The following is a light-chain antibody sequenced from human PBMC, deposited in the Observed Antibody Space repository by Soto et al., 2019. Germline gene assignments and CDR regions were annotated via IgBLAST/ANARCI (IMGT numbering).Light chain of an antibody. CDR3: QQSYSTPLT. Sequence: DIQMTQSPSSLSASVGDRVTITCRASQSIRRYLNWYQQKPGKAPKLLIFAASSLQSGVPSRFSGSGSGTDFSFTISILQPEDFATYYCQQSYSTPLTFGGGTKVEIK. J-gene: IGKJ4*01. CDR1: QSIRRY. CDR2: AAS. V-gene: IGKV1-39*01.